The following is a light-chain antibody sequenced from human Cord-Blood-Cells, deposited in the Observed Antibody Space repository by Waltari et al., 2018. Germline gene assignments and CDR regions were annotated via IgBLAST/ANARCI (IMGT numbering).Light chain of an antibody. CDR1: QDISNY. J-gene: IGKJ2*01. CDR2: DAS. Sequence: DIQMTQSPSSLSASVGDRVTITCQASQDISNYLNWYQQKPGKAPKLLIYDASNLETGVPSRVSGGGSGTDFTFTISSLQAEDIATYYCQQYDNLPMYTFGQGTKLEIK. CDR3: QQYDNLPMYT. V-gene: IGKV1-33*01.